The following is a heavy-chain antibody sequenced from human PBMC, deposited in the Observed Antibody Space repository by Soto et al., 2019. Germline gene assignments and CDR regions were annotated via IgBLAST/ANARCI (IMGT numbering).Heavy chain of an antibody. CDR3: ARGRVWGIYYEGWFDP. Sequence: ASVKVSCKASGYTFTSYGIIWVRQAPGQGLEWMGWINPYNGNTNYAQKLQGRVTMTTDTSTSTAYMELRSLRSEDTAVYYCARGRVWGIYYEGWFDPRGQGTLVTVSS. CDR2: INPYNGNT. CDR1: GYTFTSYG. D-gene: IGHD3-22*01. J-gene: IGHJ5*02. V-gene: IGHV1-18*01.